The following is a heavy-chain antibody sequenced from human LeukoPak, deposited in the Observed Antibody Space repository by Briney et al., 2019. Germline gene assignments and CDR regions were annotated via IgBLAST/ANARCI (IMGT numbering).Heavy chain of an antibody. Sequence: ASVKVSFKASGGTFSSYAISWVRQAPGQGLEWMGRIIPILGIANYAQKFQGRVTITADKSTSTAYMELSSLRSEDTAVYYCARDSGALWFGELSAWGQGTLVTVSS. D-gene: IGHD3-10*01. CDR3: ARDSGALWFGELSA. CDR1: GGTFSSYA. V-gene: IGHV1-69*04. CDR2: IIPILGIA. J-gene: IGHJ5*02.